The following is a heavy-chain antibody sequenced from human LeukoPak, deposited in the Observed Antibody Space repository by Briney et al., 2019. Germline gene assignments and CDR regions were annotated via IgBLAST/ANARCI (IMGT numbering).Heavy chain of an antibody. CDR1: GFTFSSYG. D-gene: IGHD3-10*01. Sequence: PGGSLRLSCATSGFTFSSYGMHWVRQAPGKGLEWVAVISYDGSNKYYADSVKGRFTISRDNSKNTLYLQMNSLRAEDTAVYYCAKARGFGELLYKILDYWGQGTLVTVSS. J-gene: IGHJ4*02. V-gene: IGHV3-30*18. CDR3: AKARGFGELLYKILDY. CDR2: ISYDGSNK.